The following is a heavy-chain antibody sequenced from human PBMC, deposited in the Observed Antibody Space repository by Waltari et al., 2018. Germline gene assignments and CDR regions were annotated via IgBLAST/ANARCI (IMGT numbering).Heavy chain of an antibody. V-gene: IGHV3-7*01. Sequence: EVQLVESGGGWVQPGESLRLSCAASGFTFSNYWMTWVRQAPGMGLEWVANIEQDGSQIYYLDSVKGRFTISRDNAKNSVYLQMNSVRVEDTAVYYCAMIGYSSSSLDYWGQGNLVTVSS. J-gene: IGHJ4*02. CDR1: GFTFSNYW. CDR2: IEQDGSQI. D-gene: IGHD6-13*01. CDR3: AMIGYSSSSLDY.